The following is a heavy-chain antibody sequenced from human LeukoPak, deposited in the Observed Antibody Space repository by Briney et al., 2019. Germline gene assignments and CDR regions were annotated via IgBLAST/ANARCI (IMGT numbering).Heavy chain of an antibody. J-gene: IGHJ5*01. CDR3: VRDSDASSGDWFDP. CDR1: GGSISSSPFH. V-gene: IGHV4-39*07. D-gene: IGHD6-6*01. CDR2: IYYSGST. Sequence: SETLSLTCTVSGGSISSSPFHWGWIRQPPGKGLEWIGSIYYSGSTYYNPSLKSRVTISLDTSKNQFSLKLSSVTAADTAVYYCVRDSDASSGDWFDPWGQGTLVTVSS.